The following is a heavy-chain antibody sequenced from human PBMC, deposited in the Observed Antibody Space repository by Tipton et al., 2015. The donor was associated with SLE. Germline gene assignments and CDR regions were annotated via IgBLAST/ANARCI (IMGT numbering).Heavy chain of an antibody. D-gene: IGHD7-27*01. Sequence: QLVQSGAEVKKPGASVKVSCKASGYTFTSYGISWVRQAPGQGLEWMGIINPSGGSTSYAQKFQGRVTISVDTSKNQFSLKLSSVTAADTAVYYCASLYWGSPYYMDVWGKGTTVTVSS. CDR2: INPSGGST. CDR1: GYTFTSYG. J-gene: IGHJ6*03. CDR3: ASLYWGSPYYMDV. V-gene: IGHV1-46*01.